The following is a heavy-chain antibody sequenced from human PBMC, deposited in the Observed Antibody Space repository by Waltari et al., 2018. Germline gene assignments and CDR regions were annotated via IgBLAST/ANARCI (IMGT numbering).Heavy chain of an antibody. CDR2: INGYGDKT. CDR3: AKAHFYDTSGYIEH. D-gene: IGHD3-22*01. CDR1: GFIFNTYA. Sequence: EVQVLESGGGLVQQGGSLRLTCAASGFIFNTYAIKWVRRAPGKGLEWVSGINGYGDKTYYADSVKGRFTLSRDNSRNTLSLQMNSLRAEDTAVYYCAKAHFYDTSGYIEHWGQGTLVTVSS. V-gene: IGHV3-23*01. J-gene: IGHJ5*02.